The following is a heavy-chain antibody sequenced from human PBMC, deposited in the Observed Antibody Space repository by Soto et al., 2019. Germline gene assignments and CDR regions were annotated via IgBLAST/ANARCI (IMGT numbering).Heavy chain of an antibody. Sequence: QVQLVQSGAEVKKPGSWVKVSCKASGGTFSSYVISWVRQAPGQGLEWMGGIIPIFGTANYAQRFQGRVTMTADESTSTAYMESSSLRAEDTAVYYCATRQRYRYGVVHYYGMDVCGQGTTVSVPS. J-gene: IGHJ6*02. CDR3: ATRQRYRYGVVHYYGMDV. CDR1: GGTFSSYV. V-gene: IGHV1-69*01. D-gene: IGHD5-18*01. CDR2: IIPIFGTA.